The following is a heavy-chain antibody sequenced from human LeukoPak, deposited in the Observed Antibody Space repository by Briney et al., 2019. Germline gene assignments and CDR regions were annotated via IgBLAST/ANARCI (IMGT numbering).Heavy chain of an antibody. CDR2: ISSGGSYI. D-gene: IGHD2-2*01. V-gene: IGHV3-21*01. J-gene: IGHJ4*02. CDR3: ASFGDCSSTSCFSLDY. CDR1: GFTFRSYT. Sequence: GGSLSLSCAASGFTFRSYTMQWVRQAPGQGLEWVSSISSGGSYIYYADSVKGRFTISRDNAKNSLYLQMDTLRAEDTAVYYCASFGDCSSTSCFSLDYWGQGTLVTVSS.